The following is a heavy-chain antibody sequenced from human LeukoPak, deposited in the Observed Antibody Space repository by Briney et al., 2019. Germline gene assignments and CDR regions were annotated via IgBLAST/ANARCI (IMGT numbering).Heavy chain of an antibody. CDR2: VNLQGST. CDR1: GGSISNTNW. V-gene: IGHV4-4*02. Sequence: SGTLSLTCGVSGGSISNTNWWTWVRQPSGEGLEWIVEVNLQGSTNYNPSLKSRVAISVDKSENHISLKLTSVTAADTAVYYCAREGGPYRPLDYSGQGTLVTVAS. J-gene: IGHJ4*02. CDR3: AREGGPYRPLDY.